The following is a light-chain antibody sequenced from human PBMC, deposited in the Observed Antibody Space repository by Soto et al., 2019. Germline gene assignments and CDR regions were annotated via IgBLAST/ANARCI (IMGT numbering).Light chain of an antibody. CDR1: QSVSSN. CDR3: QPYNSWPPWA. V-gene: IGKV3-15*01. CDR2: GAS. J-gene: IGKJ1*01. Sequence: EIVMTQSPATLSVSPGERATLSCRASQSVSSNLAWYLQSPGQAPRRLIYGASTRVTGVPARFSGSGSGTDFTLTISSLQSEDSAIYYCQPYNSWPPWAFGHGTKVEIK.